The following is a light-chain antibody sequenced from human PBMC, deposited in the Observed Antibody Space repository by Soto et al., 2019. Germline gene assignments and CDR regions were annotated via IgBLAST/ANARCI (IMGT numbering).Light chain of an antibody. V-gene: IGKV3-20*01. CDR2: GAS. CDR1: QSVSSSY. Sequence: EIVLTQSPGTLTLSPGQRATLSCRASQSVSSSYLVWYQQKPGQAPRLLIAGASSRATGIPDRFRGSGYGTDFPLTISRRVREDFGVDYCHQHTYTSRLYTFGQVTKLDIK. CDR3: HQHTYTSRLYT. J-gene: IGKJ2*01.